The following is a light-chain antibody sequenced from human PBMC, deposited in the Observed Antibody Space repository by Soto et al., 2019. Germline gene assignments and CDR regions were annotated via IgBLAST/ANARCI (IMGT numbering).Light chain of an antibody. CDR1: QSVSNY. V-gene: IGKV1-27*01. J-gene: IGKJ4*01. CDR2: AAS. CDR3: QKYNSAPLT. Sequence: DIQMTQSPSSLSVSVGDRVTITCRASQSVSNYLAWFQQKPGKVPKLLIYAASTLQSGVPSRFSGSGSGTDFIITISSLQPEDVATYYCQKYNSAPLTFGGGTKVEIK.